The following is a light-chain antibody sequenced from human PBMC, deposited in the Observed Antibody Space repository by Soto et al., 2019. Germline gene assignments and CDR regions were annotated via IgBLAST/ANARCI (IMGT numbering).Light chain of an antibody. CDR1: QSVSSNY. CDR3: HQYGGSPGT. V-gene: IGKV3-20*01. J-gene: IGKJ1*01. CDR2: DAS. Sequence: EIVLTQSPGTLSLSPGERATLSSRASQSVSSNYLAWYQQRPGQAPRLLIYDASSRATGVPDRFSGSGSGTDFTLTISRLEPEDFAVYYCHQYGGSPGTLGQGTKVEIK.